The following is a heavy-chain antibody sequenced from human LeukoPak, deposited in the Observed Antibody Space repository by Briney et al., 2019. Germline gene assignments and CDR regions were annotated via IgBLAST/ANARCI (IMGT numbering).Heavy chain of an antibody. J-gene: IGHJ4*02. CDR2: IGIDSGNT. CDR1: GFTFSDYS. V-gene: IGHV3-48*01. D-gene: IGHD5-24*01. Sequence: GGSLRLSCAASGFTFSDYSMNWVRQAPGKGLEWISYIGIDSGNTNYADSVKGRFTISGDKAKNSLYLQINSLRVEDTAVYYCARDYKYAFDNWGQGTLVTVSS. CDR3: ARDYKYAFDN.